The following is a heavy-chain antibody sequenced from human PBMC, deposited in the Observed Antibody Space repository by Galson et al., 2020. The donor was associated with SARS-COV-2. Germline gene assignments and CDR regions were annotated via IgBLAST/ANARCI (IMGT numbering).Heavy chain of an antibody. D-gene: IGHD5-12*01. J-gene: IGHJ4*02. CDR2: ISSDRTYI. CDR3: AGMSGNEVAY. V-gene: IGHV3-21*01. Sequence: KIGESLKISCAASGFTFSAYAMDWVRQAPGKGLEWVSSISSDRTYISYADSVQGRFTISRDNAKRTLYLQVNSLRAEDTAVYYCAGMSGNEVAYWGQGTLVTVSS. CDR1: GFTFSAYA.